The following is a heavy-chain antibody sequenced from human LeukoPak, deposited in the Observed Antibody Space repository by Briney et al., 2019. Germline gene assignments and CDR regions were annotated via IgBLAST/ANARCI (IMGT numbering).Heavy chain of an antibody. Sequence: PSETLSLTCTVSGYSISSGYYWGWIRQPPGKGLEWIGSIYYSGSTYYNPSLKSRVTMSVDTSKNQFSLKLSSVTAADTAVYYCARQTTVTDAFDIWGQGTMVTVSS. D-gene: IGHD4-17*01. CDR1: GYSISSGYY. J-gene: IGHJ3*02. CDR2: IYYSGST. V-gene: IGHV4-38-2*02. CDR3: ARQTTVTDAFDI.